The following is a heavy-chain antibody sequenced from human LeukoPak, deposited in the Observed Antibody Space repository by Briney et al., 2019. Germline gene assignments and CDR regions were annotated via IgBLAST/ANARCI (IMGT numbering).Heavy chain of an antibody. CDR3: ARDGIVGSPLFKFDY. CDR1: GFTFNNDA. Sequence: GRSLRLSCAASGFTFNNDAIHWVRQAPGKGLEWVAIISFDGGNKYYADSVKGRFTISRDNSKNTLYLQMNSLRAEDTAVYYCARDGIVGSPLFKFDYWGQGTLVTVSS. D-gene: IGHD1-26*01. V-gene: IGHV3-30-3*01. CDR2: ISFDGGNK. J-gene: IGHJ4*02.